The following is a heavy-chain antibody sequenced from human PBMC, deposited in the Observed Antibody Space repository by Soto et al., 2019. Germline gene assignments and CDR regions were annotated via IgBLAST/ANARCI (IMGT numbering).Heavy chain of an antibody. D-gene: IGHD2-2*01. CDR2: IIPIFGTA. V-gene: IGHV1-69*01. J-gene: IGHJ4*02. Sequence: QVQLLQSGAEVKKPGSSVKVSCKASGDTFSSYAISWVRQAPGQGLEWMGGIIPIFGTANYAQKFQGRVTITADESTSTAYMDLSSLRSEDTAVYYCALGVVPAANEEYYFEYWGQGTLVTVSS. CDR3: ALGVVPAANEEYYFEY. CDR1: GDTFSSYA.